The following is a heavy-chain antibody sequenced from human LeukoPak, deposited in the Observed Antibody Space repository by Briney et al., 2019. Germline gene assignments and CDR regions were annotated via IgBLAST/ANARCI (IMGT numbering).Heavy chain of an antibody. CDR3: ARDNTDYDILTGYSD. CDR2: IIPIFGTA. Sequence: ASVKVSCKASGGTFSSYAISWVRQAPGQGLEWMGGIIPIFGTANYAQKFQGRVTITAGESTSTAYMELSSLRSEDTAVYYCARDNTDYDILTGYSDWGQGTLVTVSS. V-gene: IGHV1-69*01. D-gene: IGHD3-9*01. J-gene: IGHJ4*02. CDR1: GGTFSSYA.